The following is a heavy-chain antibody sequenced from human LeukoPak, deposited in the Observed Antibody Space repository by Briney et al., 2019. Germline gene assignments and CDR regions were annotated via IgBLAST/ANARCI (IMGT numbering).Heavy chain of an antibody. V-gene: IGHV3-30-3*01. J-gene: IGHJ4*02. CDR1: GFTFSSYA. D-gene: IGHD6-6*01. Sequence: GGSLRLSCAASGFTFSSYAMHWVRQAPCKGLEWVAVISYDGSNKYYADSVKGRFTISRDNSKNTLYLQMNSLRAEDTAVYYCARDRVAARLLNYFDYWGQGTLVTVSS. CDR3: ARDRVAARLLNYFDY. CDR2: ISYDGSNK.